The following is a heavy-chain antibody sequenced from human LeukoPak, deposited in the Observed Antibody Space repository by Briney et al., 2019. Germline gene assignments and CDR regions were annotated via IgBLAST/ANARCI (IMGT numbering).Heavy chain of an antibody. J-gene: IGHJ4*02. CDR2: INHSGST. CDR1: GGSFSGYY. CDR3: ARSSSWERALGY. D-gene: IGHD6-13*01. Sequence: SETLSPTCAVHGGSFSGYYWSWIRQPPGKGLEWIGEINHSGSTNYNPSLKSRVTISVDTSKNQFSLKLSSVTAADTAVYYCARSSSWERALGYWGQGTLVTVSS. V-gene: IGHV4-34*01.